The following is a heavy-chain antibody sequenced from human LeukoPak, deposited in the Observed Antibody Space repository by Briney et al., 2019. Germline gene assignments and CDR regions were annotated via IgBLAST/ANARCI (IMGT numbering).Heavy chain of an antibody. CDR2: IIPIFGTA. Sequence: SVKVSCKASGGTFSSYAISWVRQAPGQGLEWMGGIIPIFGTANYAQKFQGRVTITADESTSTAYMELSSLRSEDTAVYYCASYYYDSSGSWYYFDYWGQGTLVTVSS. J-gene: IGHJ4*02. V-gene: IGHV1-69*13. CDR3: ASYYYDSSGSWYYFDY. CDR1: GGTFSSYA. D-gene: IGHD3-22*01.